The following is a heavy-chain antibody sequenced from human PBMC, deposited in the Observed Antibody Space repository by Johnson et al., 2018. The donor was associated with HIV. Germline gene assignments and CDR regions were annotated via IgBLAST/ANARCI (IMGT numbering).Heavy chain of an antibody. CDR2: INSDGSST. J-gene: IGHJ3*02. CDR3: TTEGDAFDI. CDR1: GFTFSSYW. Sequence: VQLVESGGGVVQPGRSLRLSCAASGFTFSSYWMHWVRQAPWKGLVWVSRINSDGSSTSYADSVKGRFTISRDNAKNTLYLQMSSLRTEDAGVYYCTTEGDAFDIWGQGTMVTVSS. V-gene: IGHV3-74*01.